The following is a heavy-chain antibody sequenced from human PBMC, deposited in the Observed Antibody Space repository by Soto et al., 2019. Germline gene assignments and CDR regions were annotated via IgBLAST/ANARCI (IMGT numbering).Heavy chain of an antibody. J-gene: IGHJ6*02. D-gene: IGHD6-19*01. CDR2: ISYDGSNK. CDR3: AKDLRWLVCYYGMDV. V-gene: IGHV3-30*18. Sequence: QVQLVESGGGVVQPGRSLRLSCAASGFTFSSYGMHWVRQAPGKGLKWVAVISYDGSNKYYADSVKGRFTISRDNSKNTLYLQMNSLRAEDTAVYYFAKDLRWLVCYYGMDVWGQGTTVTVSS. CDR1: GFTFSSYG.